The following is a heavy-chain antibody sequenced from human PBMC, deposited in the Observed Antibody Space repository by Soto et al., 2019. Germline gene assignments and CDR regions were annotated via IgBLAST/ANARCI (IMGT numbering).Heavy chain of an antibody. Sequence: ASETLSLTCTVSGGSISSGGYYWSWIRQHPGKGLEWIGYIYYSGSTYYNPSLKSRVTISVDTSKNQFSLKLSSVTAADTAVYYCARAVVVVAADQYYYYMDVWGKGTTVTV. CDR2: IYYSGST. J-gene: IGHJ6*03. V-gene: IGHV4-31*03. CDR3: ARAVVVVAADQYYYYMDV. D-gene: IGHD2-15*01. CDR1: GGSISSGGYY.